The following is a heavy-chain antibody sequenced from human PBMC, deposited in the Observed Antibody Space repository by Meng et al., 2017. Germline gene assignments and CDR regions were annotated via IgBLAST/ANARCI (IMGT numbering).Heavy chain of an antibody. CDR3: ARTWGVREEKYFQH. CDR2: IYYSGST. D-gene: IGHD3-10*02. V-gene: IGHV4-61*01. Sequence: SETLSLTCTVSGGSVSSGSYYWSWIRQPPGKGLEWIGNIYYSGSTNYNPSLKSRVTISVDTAKNQFYLKLSPVTAADTAVYYCARTWGVREEKYFQHWGQGTLVTVSS. J-gene: IGHJ1*01. CDR1: GGSVSSGSYY.